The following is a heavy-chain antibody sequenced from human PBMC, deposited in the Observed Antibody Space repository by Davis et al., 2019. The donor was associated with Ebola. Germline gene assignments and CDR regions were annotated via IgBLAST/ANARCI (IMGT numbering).Heavy chain of an antibody. V-gene: IGHV3-30*04. J-gene: IGHJ4*02. D-gene: IGHD5-12*01. CDR1: GFTFSSYS. Sequence: GESLKISCAASGFTFSSYSMHWVRQAPGKGLEWVAVISYDGSNKYYADSVKGRFTISRDNSKNTLYLQMNSLKTEDTAVYYCSRATIGSDYWGQGTLVTVSS. CDR2: ISYDGSNK. CDR3: SRATIGSDY.